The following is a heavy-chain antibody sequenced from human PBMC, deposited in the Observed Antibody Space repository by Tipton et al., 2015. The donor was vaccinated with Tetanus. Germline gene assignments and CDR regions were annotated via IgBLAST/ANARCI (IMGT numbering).Heavy chain of an antibody. V-gene: IGHV4-34*01. J-gene: IGHJ6*02. CDR3: ARGGYCSGGSCIYSYGMDV. Sequence: TLSLTCAVYGGSFSGYYWSWIRQPPGKGLEWIGEINHSGSTNYNPSLKSRVTISVDTSKNQFSLKLSSVTAADTAVYYCARGGYCSGGSCIYSYGMDVWGQGTTVTVSS. CDR2: INHSGST. CDR1: GGSFSGYY. D-gene: IGHD2-15*01.